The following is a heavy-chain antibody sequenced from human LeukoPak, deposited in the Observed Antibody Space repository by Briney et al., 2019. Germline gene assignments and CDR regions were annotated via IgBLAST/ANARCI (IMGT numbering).Heavy chain of an antibody. D-gene: IGHD1-26*01. V-gene: IGHV4-59*08. CDR3: ARGQGGSRYFDY. Sequence: SETLSLTCTVSGGSISSYYWSWIRQPPGKGLEWIGYIYYSGSTNYNPSLKSRVTISVDTSKNQFSLKLSSVTAADTAVYYCARGQGGSRYFDYWGQGTLVTVSS. J-gene: IGHJ4*02. CDR2: IYYSGST. CDR1: GGSISSYY.